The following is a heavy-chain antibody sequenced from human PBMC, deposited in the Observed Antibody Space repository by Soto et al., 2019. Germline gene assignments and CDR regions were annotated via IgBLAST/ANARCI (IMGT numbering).Heavy chain of an antibody. Sequence: QVHLHESGPGLVKPSETLSLTCTVSNDSISNYYWNWIRQSPGKGLEWIGYISYPGTTNYNPSLKSRVAISLDTSKKQFSLTLSSVTAADTAVYFCARGGVMVTDNWLVPWGQGTLVTVSS. V-gene: IGHV4-59*08. CDR1: NDSISNYY. D-gene: IGHD2-21*02. CDR3: ARGGVMVTDNWLVP. J-gene: IGHJ5*02. CDR2: ISYPGTT.